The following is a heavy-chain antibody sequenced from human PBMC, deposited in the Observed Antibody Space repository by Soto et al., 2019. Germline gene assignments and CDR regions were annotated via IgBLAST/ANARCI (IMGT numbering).Heavy chain of an antibody. Sequence: GGSLRLSCVASGFTFSRHGLSWVRQAPGKGLEWVSTINPSGDSTFYADSVKGRFTISRDNSKNTVYLQMNSLSVGDTAVYYCAPEREFGCSSTSCPYNWFAPWGQGTLVTVSS. CDR3: APEREFGCSSTSCPYNWFAP. D-gene: IGHD2-2*01. CDR2: INPSGDST. CDR1: GFTFSRHG. J-gene: IGHJ5*02. V-gene: IGHV3-23*01.